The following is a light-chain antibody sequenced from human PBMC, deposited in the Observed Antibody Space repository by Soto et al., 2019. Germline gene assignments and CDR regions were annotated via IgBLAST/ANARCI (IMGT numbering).Light chain of an antibody. CDR3: CSYVGSSTPDV. Sequence: QSALTQPASVSGSPGQSITISCTGTSSDVGSYNLVSWYQQHPGKAPKLMIYEGSKRPSGVSNRFSGSKSGNTASLTISGLQAEDEADYYCCSYVGSSTPDVFGTGTKVTVL. CDR1: SSDVGSYNL. V-gene: IGLV2-23*01. CDR2: EGS. J-gene: IGLJ1*01.